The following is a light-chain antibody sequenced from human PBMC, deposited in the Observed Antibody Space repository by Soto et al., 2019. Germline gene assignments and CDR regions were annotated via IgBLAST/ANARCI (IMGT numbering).Light chain of an antibody. J-gene: IGKJ3*01. V-gene: IGKV3-20*01. CDR2: DSS. CDR3: EEYGRSPGFFT. CDR1: QSVSNTY. Sequence: EIVLTQSPGTLSLSPGERATLSCRASQSVSNTYLAWYQQKPGQAPRLLIYDSSSRATGISDRFSGSGSGTDFTLTISRLEPEDFAVYYCEEYGRSPGFFTFGRGTKVDIK.